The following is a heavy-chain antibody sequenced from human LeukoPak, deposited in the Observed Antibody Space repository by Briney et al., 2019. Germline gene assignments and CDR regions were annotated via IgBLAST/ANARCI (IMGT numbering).Heavy chain of an antibody. CDR3: ARESPPRTIFGVVSVGGPIYYYYMDV. CDR2: INPNSGGT. D-gene: IGHD3-3*01. Sequence: ASVKVSCKASGYTFTGYYMHWVRQAPGQGLEWMGWINPNSGGTNYAQKLQGRVTMTTDTSTSTAYMELRSLRSDDTAVYYCARESPPRTIFGVVSVGGPIYYYYMDVWGKGTTVTVSS. V-gene: IGHV1-2*02. CDR1: GYTFTGYY. J-gene: IGHJ6*03.